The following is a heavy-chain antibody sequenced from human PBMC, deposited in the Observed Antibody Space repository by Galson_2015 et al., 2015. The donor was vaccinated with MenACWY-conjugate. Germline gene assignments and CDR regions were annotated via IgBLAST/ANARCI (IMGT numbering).Heavy chain of an antibody. CDR1: GFTLSSYW. CDR3: ARSYVPGSDRKNYYMDV. D-gene: IGHD3-16*01. Sequence: SLRLSCAASGFTLSSYWMHWVRQAPGKGLVWVSRVNSDGSGTGYADSVKGRFTISRDNAKNMLFLQMNSLKVEDTAVYYCARSYVPGSDRKNYYMDVRGRGTTVTVSS. V-gene: IGHV3-74*01. CDR2: VNSDGSGT. J-gene: IGHJ6*03.